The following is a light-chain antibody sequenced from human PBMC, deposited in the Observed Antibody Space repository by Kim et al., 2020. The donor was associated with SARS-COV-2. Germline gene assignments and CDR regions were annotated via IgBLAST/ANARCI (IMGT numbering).Light chain of an antibody. CDR3: QQYNLWYT. Sequence: EIVMTQSPATLSVSPGERATLSCRASQSVSSNLAWYQQKPGQAPSLLIYDASTRATGIPARFSGSGSGTEFTLTISSLQSEDFAVYYCQQYNLWYTFGQGTKVDIK. J-gene: IGKJ2*01. V-gene: IGKV3-15*01. CDR1: QSVSSN. CDR2: DAS.